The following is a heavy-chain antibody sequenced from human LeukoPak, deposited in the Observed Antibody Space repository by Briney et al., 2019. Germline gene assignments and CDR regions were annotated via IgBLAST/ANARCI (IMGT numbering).Heavy chain of an antibody. Sequence: SETLSFTCTVSGVSISSYYWSWIRQPAGKGLEWIGRIHTSGSTNYNPSLKSRVTMSVDTSKNQFSLKLSSVTAADTAVYYCARTLSIAARFDPWGQGTLVTVSS. V-gene: IGHV4-4*07. CDR1: GVSISSYY. CDR2: IHTSGST. J-gene: IGHJ5*02. CDR3: ARTLSIAARFDP. D-gene: IGHD6-6*01.